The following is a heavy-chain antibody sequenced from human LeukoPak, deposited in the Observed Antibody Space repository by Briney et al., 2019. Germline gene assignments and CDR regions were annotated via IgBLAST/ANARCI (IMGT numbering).Heavy chain of an antibody. J-gene: IGHJ4*02. V-gene: IGHV3-9*01. CDR2: ISWNSGSI. CDR3: AKDFHY. CDR1: GFTFDDYA. Sequence: GGSLRLSCAASGFTFDDYAMHWVRQAPGKGLEWVSGISWNSGSIGYADSVKGRFTISRDNSKNTLYPQMKSLRAEDTAVYYCAKDFHYWGQGTLVTVSS.